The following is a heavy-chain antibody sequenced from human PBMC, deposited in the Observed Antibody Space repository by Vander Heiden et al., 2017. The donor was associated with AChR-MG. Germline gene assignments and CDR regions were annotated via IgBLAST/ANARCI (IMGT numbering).Heavy chain of an antibody. CDR3: ARDLGYCSSTSCYYYYGMDV. CDR1: GFTCRSYG. J-gene: IGHJ6*02. CDR2: IKQNGSEK. Sequence: EVQLVESGGCSGQLGGWPRPPCAPSGFTCRSYGTTGVRQAPGKGLEWVANIKQNGSEKSYGDSVKSRFTSSQGNAKNSLYLEMHGLRAEDTAVYYGARDLGYCSSTSCYYYYGMDVWGQGTTVTVSS. V-gene: IGHV3-7*01. D-gene: IGHD2-2*01.